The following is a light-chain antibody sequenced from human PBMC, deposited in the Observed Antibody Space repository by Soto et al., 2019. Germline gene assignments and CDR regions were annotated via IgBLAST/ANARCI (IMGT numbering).Light chain of an antibody. CDR2: GAS. J-gene: IGKJ5*01. CDR3: QQTNSFPST. Sequence: DVQVTQSPSFVSASVGDRVTITCRASQGICTWLAWYQQKPGAAPNLLISGASNLESGVPARFSGSGLGTHFTFTIVSLQPEDSATYYCQQTNSFPSTFGQGTRLEI. CDR1: QGICTW. V-gene: IGKV1D-12*01.